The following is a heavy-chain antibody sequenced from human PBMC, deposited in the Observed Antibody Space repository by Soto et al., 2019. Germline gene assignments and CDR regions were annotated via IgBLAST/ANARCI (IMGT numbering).Heavy chain of an antibody. Sequence: GESLKISCKGSGYSFTSYWIGWVRQMPGKGLEWMGIIYPGDSDTRYSPSFQGQVTISADKSISTAYLQWSSLKASDTAMYYCASPAAALGLGYYGMDVWGQGTTVTVSS. CDR2: IYPGDSDT. D-gene: IGHD6-13*01. CDR3: ASPAAALGLGYYGMDV. J-gene: IGHJ6*02. V-gene: IGHV5-51*01. CDR1: GYSFTSYW.